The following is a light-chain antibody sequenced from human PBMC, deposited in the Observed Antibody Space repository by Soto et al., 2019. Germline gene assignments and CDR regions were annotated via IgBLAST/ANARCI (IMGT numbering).Light chain of an antibody. V-gene: IGKV1-39*01. CDR1: QTISNY. CDR2: AAS. J-gene: IGKJ1*01. CDR3: QQSYSIPWT. Sequence: DLQMTQSPSSLSASVGDRVTISCRASQTISNYLNWYQQKPGEAPKLLIYAASSLQSGVPSRFSGSGSGTDFTLTISSLQPEDFATFYCQQSYSIPWTFGQGTKVEIK.